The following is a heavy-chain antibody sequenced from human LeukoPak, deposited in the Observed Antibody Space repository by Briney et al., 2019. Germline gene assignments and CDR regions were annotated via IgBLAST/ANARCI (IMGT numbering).Heavy chain of an antibody. CDR2: ISSNGGNT. CDR3: ARGGGYCRAGNCYGIDY. D-gene: IGHD2-15*01. V-gene: IGHV3-64*01. J-gene: IGHJ4*02. Sequence: PGGSLRLSCAASGFTFSSYDMHWVRQAPGKGLEYVSTISSNGGNTYYANSVKGRFTISRDNSKNTLYLQMGSLRGEDMTVYFCARGGGYCRAGNCYGIDYWGQGTLVTVSS. CDR1: GFTFSSYD.